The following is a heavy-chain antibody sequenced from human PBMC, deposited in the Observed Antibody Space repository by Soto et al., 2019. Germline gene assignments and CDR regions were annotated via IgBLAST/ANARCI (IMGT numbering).Heavy chain of an antibody. J-gene: IGHJ4*02. V-gene: IGHV1-18*01. CDR3: ARVGSSDYGDYDFGSLNY. Sequence: QVQLVQSGAEVKKPGASVKVSCKASGYTFTSYGISWVRQAPGQGLEWMGWSSGYNGNTNYAQKLQGRVTMTTDTSTSTAYMELRSLRSDDTAVYYCARVGSSDYGDYDFGSLNYWGQGTLVTVSS. CDR1: GYTFTSYG. D-gene: IGHD4-17*01. CDR2: SSGYNGNT.